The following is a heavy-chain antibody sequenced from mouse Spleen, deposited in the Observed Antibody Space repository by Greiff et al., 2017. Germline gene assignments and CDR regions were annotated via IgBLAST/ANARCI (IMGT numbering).Heavy chain of an antibody. J-gene: IGHJ4*01. V-gene: IGHV5-9-2*01. D-gene: IGHD2-2*01. CDR1: GFTFSSYG. CDR3: ARRYGYDGNYYAMDY. CDR2: ISGGGSYT. Sequence: EVQLVESGGGLVKPGGSLKLSCAASGFTFSSYGMSWVRQTPEKRLEWVATISGGGSYTYYPDSVKGRFTISRDNAKNNLYLQMGSLRSEDTALYYCARRYGYDGNYYAMDYWGQGTSVTVSS.